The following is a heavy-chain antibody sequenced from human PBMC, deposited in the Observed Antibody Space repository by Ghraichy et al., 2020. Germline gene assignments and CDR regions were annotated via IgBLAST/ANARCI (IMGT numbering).Heavy chain of an antibody. CDR2: INSVESTT. CDR1: GFSFNNYW. CDR3: ARGWYYGMDV. J-gene: IGHJ6*02. D-gene: IGHD6-19*01. Sequence: ETLSLTCEASGFSFNNYWMHWVRQAPGKGLVWVSRINSVESTTTHADSVKGRFTISRDNAKNTLYLQMSSLRAEDTGVYYCARGWYYGMDVWGQGTTVTVSS. V-gene: IGHV3-74*01.